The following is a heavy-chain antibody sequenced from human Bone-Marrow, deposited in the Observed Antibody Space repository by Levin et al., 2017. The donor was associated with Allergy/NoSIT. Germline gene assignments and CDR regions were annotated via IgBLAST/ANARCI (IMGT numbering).Heavy chain of an antibody. CDR1: GFTFSSYG. V-gene: IGHV3-21*01. D-gene: IGHD3-16*02. CDR2: ITSGSGHI. CDR3: ARDRWSNIVGGVIRDYGMDV. J-gene: IGHJ6*02. Sequence: SCAASGFTFSSYGMNWVRQTPGKGLEWLSCITSGSGHIYYADSVKGRFTIHRDNNKRQLSLQMNSLGAEDTAVYFCARDRWSNIVGGVIRDYGMDVWGQGTTVTVSS.